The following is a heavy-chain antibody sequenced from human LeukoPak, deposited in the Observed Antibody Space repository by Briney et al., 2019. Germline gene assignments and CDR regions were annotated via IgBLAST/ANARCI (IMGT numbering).Heavy chain of an antibody. V-gene: IGHV4-59*01. CDR1: GGSISSYY. Sequence: PSETLSLTCTVSGGSISSYYWSWMRQPPGKGLEWIGYIYYSGRTNYNPSLKSRVTISVDPSKNQFSLKLSSVTAADTAVYYCAREERITMVRGATTLYYYYYMDVWGKGTAVTISS. D-gene: IGHD3-10*01. CDR3: AREERITMVRGATTLYYYYYMDV. J-gene: IGHJ6*03. CDR2: IYYSGRT.